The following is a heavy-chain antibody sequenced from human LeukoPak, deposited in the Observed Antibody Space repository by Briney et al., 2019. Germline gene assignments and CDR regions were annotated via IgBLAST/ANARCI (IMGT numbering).Heavy chain of an antibody. CDR3: ARADCSSSTCYLRRSWFDP. CDR1: GFTLSNYD. J-gene: IGHJ5*02. CDR2: ISNGSRYI. Sequence: GGSLRLSCAASGFTLSNYDMNWVRQAPGKGLEWVSSISNGSRYIYYTDSLRGRFTISRDDAKNTLYLQMNSLRAEDTAVYYCARADCSSSTCYLRRSWFDPWGQGTLVTVSS. D-gene: IGHD2-2*01. V-gene: IGHV3-21*06.